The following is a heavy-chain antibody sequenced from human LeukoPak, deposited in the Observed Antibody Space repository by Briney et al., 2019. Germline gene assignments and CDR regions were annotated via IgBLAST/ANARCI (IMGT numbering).Heavy chain of an antibody. CDR1: GGSISSGSCY. Sequence: SQTLSLTCTVSGGSISSGSCYWSWIRQPAGKGLGWIGRIYTSGSTNYNPSLKSRVTISVDTSKNQFSLKLSSVTAADTAVYYCARDLETWGQGTLVTVSS. V-gene: IGHV4-61*02. CDR2: IYTSGST. CDR3: ARDLET. D-gene: IGHD5-24*01. J-gene: IGHJ5*02.